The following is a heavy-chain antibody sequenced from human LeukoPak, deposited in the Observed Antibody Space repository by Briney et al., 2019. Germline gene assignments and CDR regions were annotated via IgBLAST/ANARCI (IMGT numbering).Heavy chain of an antibody. J-gene: IGHJ3*02. V-gene: IGHV4-39*07. CDR2: IYYSGST. D-gene: IGHD6-13*01. CDR3: ARDSSSWYVNDAFDI. CDR1: GGSISSSSYY. Sequence: PSETLSLTCTVSGGSISSSSYYWDWIRQPPGKGLEWIGSIYYSGSTYYNPSLKSRVTISVDTSKNQFSLKLSSVTAADTAVYYCARDSSSWYVNDAFDIWXQGTMVTVSS.